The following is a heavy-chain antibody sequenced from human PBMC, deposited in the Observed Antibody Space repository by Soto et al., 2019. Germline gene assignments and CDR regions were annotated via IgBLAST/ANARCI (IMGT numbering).Heavy chain of an antibody. V-gene: IGHV3-30*15. CDR1: GFTFRTFA. Sequence: QVQLVESGGGVVQPGRSLRLSCAASGFTFRTFAMHWVRQAPGKGLEWVAVTSSDGSNKYYGDSAKGRFTISRDNSNSTLYLHMSSLRAGDKAVYYCARGAITVLRGVDFWGHGTLVRVSS. CDR2: TSSDGSNK. D-gene: IGHD3-10*01. J-gene: IGHJ4*01. CDR3: ARGAITVLRGVDF.